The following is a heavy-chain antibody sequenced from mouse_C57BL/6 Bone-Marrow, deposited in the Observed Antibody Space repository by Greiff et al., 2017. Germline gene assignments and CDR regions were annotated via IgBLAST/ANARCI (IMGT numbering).Heavy chain of an antibody. CDR2: FHPSDSDT. V-gene: IGHV1-74*01. Sequence: VQLQQPGAELVKPGASVKVSCKASGYTFTSYSMHWVKQRPGQGLEWIGRFHPSDSDTNYNQKFKGKATLTVAKSSSTAYMQLSSLTAEDSAVYYSAIVAREYWGQGTTLTVSS. CDR1: GYTFTSYS. J-gene: IGHJ2*01. CDR3: AIVAREY.